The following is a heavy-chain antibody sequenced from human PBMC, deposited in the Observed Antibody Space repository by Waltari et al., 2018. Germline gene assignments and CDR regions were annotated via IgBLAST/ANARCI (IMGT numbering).Heavy chain of an antibody. Sequence: QLQLQESGPGLVKPSETLSLTCTVSGGSISSSSYYWGWIRQPPGKGLEWIGSIYYSGSTYYNPSLKSRVTISVDTSKNQFSLKLGSVTAADTAVYYCARAKVTTLFDYWGQGTLVTVSS. CDR2: IYYSGST. D-gene: IGHD4-17*01. CDR3: ARAKVTTLFDY. V-gene: IGHV4-39*01. CDR1: GGSISSSSYY. J-gene: IGHJ4*02.